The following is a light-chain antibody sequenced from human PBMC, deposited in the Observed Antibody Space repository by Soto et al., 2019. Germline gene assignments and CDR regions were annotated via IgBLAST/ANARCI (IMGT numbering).Light chain of an antibody. Sequence: DIQMTQSPSTLSASVGDRVNITCRASQSISSWLAWYQQKPGKAPKLLIYKASSLESGVPSRFSGSGSGTEFTLTISSLQPDDFATYYCQQYNSYRTFGQGTKVDIK. CDR1: QSISSW. V-gene: IGKV1-5*03. CDR3: QQYNSYRT. J-gene: IGKJ1*01. CDR2: KAS.